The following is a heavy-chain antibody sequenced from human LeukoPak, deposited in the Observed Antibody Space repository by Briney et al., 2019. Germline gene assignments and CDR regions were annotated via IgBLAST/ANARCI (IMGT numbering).Heavy chain of an antibody. D-gene: IGHD1-14*01. Sequence: GGSLRLSCAASGFTFREHSMSWVRQAPGKGLEWVSNIRSNGRDTYYTDSVKGRFTISRDNSQNTVYLEMNSLRAEDTAVYYCAKGGHTTWFDPWGQGTLVTVSP. V-gene: IGHV3-23*05. CDR3: AKGGHTTWFDP. J-gene: IGHJ5*02. CDR2: IRSNGRDT. CDR1: GFTFREHS.